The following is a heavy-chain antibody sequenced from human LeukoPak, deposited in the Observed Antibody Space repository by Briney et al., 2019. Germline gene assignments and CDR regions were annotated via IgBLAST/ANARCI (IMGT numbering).Heavy chain of an antibody. Sequence: GGSLRLSCAASGFTFSSYSINWVRQAPGQGLEWVSSISSSSSYIYYAESVKGRFTISRDNAKNSLYLQMNSLRAEDTAVYYCASLPRKVCVVRGYYYGMDVWGQGTTVTVSS. CDR3: ASLPRKVCVVRGYYYGMDV. V-gene: IGHV3-21*01. CDR2: ISSSSSYI. J-gene: IGHJ6*02. D-gene: IGHD2-2*01. CDR1: GFTFSSYS.